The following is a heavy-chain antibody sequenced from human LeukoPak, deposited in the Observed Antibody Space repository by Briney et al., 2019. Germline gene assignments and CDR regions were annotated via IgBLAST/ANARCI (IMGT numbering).Heavy chain of an antibody. J-gene: IGHJ5*02. CDR1: GGSISSYY. Sequence: SETPSLTCTVSGGSISSYYWSWIRQPPGKGLEWIGYIYYSGSTNYNPSLKSRVTISVDTSKNQFSLKLSSVTAADTAVYYCARDRTGTTIMDWFDPWGQGTLVTVSS. D-gene: IGHD1-7*01. CDR2: IYYSGST. V-gene: IGHV4-59*01. CDR3: ARDRTGTTIMDWFDP.